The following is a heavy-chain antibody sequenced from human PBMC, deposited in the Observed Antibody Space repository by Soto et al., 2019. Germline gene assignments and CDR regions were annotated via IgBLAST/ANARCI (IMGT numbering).Heavy chain of an antibody. CDR3: AKGGGDSLRYGMDV. V-gene: IGHV3-23*01. CDR1: GFIFSSSA. D-gene: IGHD2-21*02. Sequence: GSLRLSCSASGFIFSSSAMNWVRQAPGKGLEWVSAISGSGGSIYYADSVKGRFTISRDNSKTTLYLQMDSLRAEDTAVYYCAKGGGDSLRYGMDVWGQGTTVTVSS. CDR2: ISGSGGSI. J-gene: IGHJ6*02.